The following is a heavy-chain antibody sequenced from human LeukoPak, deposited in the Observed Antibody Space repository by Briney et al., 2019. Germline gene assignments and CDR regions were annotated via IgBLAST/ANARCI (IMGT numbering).Heavy chain of an antibody. CDR2: IWSDGSNQ. V-gene: IGHV3-33*06. CDR3: AKDAQRGFDYRNSLEY. CDR1: KFTFSHYG. Sequence: GKSLRLSCAASKFTFSHYGMHWVRQAPGKGLQWVAVIWSDGSNQYYDDSVKGRFTISRDNFNNMVYLQMNSLRADDTGVYYCAKDAQRGFDYRNSLEYWGQGALVTVSS. D-gene: IGHD4-11*01. J-gene: IGHJ4*02.